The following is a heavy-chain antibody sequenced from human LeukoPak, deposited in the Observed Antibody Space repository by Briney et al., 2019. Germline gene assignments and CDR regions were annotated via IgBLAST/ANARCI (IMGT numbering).Heavy chain of an antibody. D-gene: IGHD6-19*01. Sequence: SETLSLTCTVSGGSIGTYYWSWIRQPPGKGLEWIGYIYYSGSTNYNSSLKSRVTISLDTSKNQFSPKLSSVTAADTAVYYCARHGTYNSGWHHFDYWGQGTLVTVSS. CDR2: IYYSGST. J-gene: IGHJ4*02. CDR1: GGSIGTYY. V-gene: IGHV4-59*08. CDR3: ARHGTYNSGWHHFDY.